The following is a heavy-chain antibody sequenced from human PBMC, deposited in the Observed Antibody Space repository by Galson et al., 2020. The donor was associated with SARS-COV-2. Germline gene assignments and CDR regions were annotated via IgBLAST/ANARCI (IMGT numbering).Heavy chain of an antibody. D-gene: IGHD5-12*01. J-gene: IGHJ2*01. V-gene: IGHV3-21*04. CDR3: ARAVGTAGGYYGYFDL. CDR2: MSSSGSHI. Sequence: GGSLRLSCAASGLTFSKYTMNWVRQASGKGPEWLSSMSSSGSHIFYAASVRGRFTISRDDATNSLYLQMNSLRAEDTAVYFCARAVGTAGGYYGYFDLWGRGTLVTGSS. CDR1: GLTFSKYT.